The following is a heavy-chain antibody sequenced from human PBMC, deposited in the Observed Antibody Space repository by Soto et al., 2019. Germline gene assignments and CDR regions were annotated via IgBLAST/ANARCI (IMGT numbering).Heavy chain of an antibody. V-gene: IGHV3-23*01. J-gene: IGHJ4*02. CDR2: ISGSGGST. CDR1: GFTFSSYA. D-gene: IGHD2-15*01. Sequence: GGSLRLSCAASGFTFSSYAMSWVRQAPGKGLEWVSAISGSGGSTYYADSVKGRFTISRDNSKNTLYLQMNSLRAEDTAVYYCAKSPSYCSGGSCYGSGDYWGQGTLV. CDR3: AKSPSYCSGGSCYGSGDY.